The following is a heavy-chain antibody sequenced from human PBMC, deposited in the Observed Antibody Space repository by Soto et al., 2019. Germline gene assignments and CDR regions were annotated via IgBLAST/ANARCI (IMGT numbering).Heavy chain of an antibody. CDR2: INHSGST. V-gene: IGHV4-34*01. Sequence: QVQLQQWGAGLLKPSETLSLTCAVYGGSFSGYYWSWIRQPPGKGLEWIGEINHSGSTNYNPSLKSRVTISVDTSKHQFSLKLSSVTAADTAVYYCARSGVMAYCSGGSCYSDAFDIWGQGTMVTVSS. D-gene: IGHD2-15*01. CDR1: GGSFSGYY. CDR3: ARSGVMAYCSGGSCYSDAFDI. J-gene: IGHJ3*02.